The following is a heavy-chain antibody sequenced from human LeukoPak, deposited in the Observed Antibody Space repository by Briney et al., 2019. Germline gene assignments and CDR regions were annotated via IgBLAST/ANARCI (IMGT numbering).Heavy chain of an antibody. D-gene: IGHD3-3*01. CDR2: ISAYNGNT. Sequence: ASVKVSCKASGYTFTSYGISWVRQAPGQGLEWMGWISAYNGNTNYAQKLQGRVTMTTDTSTSTAYMELRSLRSDDTAVYYCARAGSDDFWSGPRSYNWFDPWGQGTLVTVSS. CDR3: ARAGSDDFWSGPRSYNWFDP. V-gene: IGHV1-18*01. J-gene: IGHJ5*02. CDR1: GYTFTSYG.